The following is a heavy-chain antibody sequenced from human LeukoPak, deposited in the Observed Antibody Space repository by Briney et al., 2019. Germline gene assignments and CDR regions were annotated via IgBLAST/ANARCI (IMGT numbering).Heavy chain of an antibody. CDR1: GFTFSTYE. V-gene: IGHV4-34*08. Sequence: PGGSLRLSCAASGFTFSTYEMNWVRQPPGKGLEWTGEINHSGSTNYNPSLKSRVTISVDTSKNQFSLKLSSVTAADTAVYYCAGESSGYYRYYYSDYWGQGTLVTVSS. J-gene: IGHJ4*02. CDR3: AGESSGYYRYYYSDY. D-gene: IGHD3-22*01. CDR2: INHSGST.